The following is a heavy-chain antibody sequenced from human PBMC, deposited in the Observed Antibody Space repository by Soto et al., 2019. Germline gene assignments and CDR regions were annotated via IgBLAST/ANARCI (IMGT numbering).Heavy chain of an antibody. V-gene: IGHV1-2*02. Sequence: AASVKVSCKASGYTFTGYYMHWVRQAPGQGLEWMGWINPNSGGTNYAQKFQGRVTMTRDTSISTAYMELSRLRSDDTAVYYCARDPIVVVPAAISGGWFDPWGEGTLVTVSS. CDR2: INPNSGGT. CDR1: GYTFTGYY. CDR3: ARDPIVVVPAAISGGWFDP. D-gene: IGHD2-2*02. J-gene: IGHJ5*02.